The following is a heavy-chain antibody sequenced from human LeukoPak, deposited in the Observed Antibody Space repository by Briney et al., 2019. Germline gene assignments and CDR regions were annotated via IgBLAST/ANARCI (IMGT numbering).Heavy chain of an antibody. CDR1: GGSISSYY. CDR2: IYYSGST. D-gene: IGHD1-26*01. V-gene: IGHV4-59*01. Sequence: SETLSLTCTVSGGSISSYYWGWIRQPPGKGLEWIGHIYYSGSTNYNPSLKSRLTISVDTSKNQFSLKLSSVTAADTAVYYCARYRNIVGATFRFFDLWGRGTLVTVSS. CDR3: ARYRNIVGATFRFFDL. J-gene: IGHJ2*01.